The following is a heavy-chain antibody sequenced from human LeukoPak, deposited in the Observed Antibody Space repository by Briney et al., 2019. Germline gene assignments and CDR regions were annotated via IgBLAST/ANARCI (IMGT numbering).Heavy chain of an antibody. V-gene: IGHV5-51*01. D-gene: IGHD3-10*01. J-gene: IGHJ4*02. Sequence: GESLQISCKGSGYSFTSYWIGWVRQMPGKGLEWMGVIYPGDSDTRYSPSFQGQVTISADKSISTAYLQWSSLKASDTAMYYCARLLSYYYGSGSYIDYWGQGTLVTVSS. CDR1: GYSFTSYW. CDR2: IYPGDSDT. CDR3: ARLLSYYYGSGSYIDY.